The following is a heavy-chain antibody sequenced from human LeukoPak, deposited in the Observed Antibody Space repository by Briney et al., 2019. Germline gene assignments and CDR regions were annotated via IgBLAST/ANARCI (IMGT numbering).Heavy chain of an antibody. CDR1: GFTFDDYA. CDR2: ISWNSGSI. Sequence: PGGSLRLSCAASGFTFDDYAMHWVRQAPGKGLEGVSGISWNSGSIGYADSVKGRFTISRDNAKNSLYLQMNSLRAEDTALYYCAKGGGPIDYWGQGTLVTVSS. D-gene: IGHD3-16*01. J-gene: IGHJ4*02. CDR3: AKGGGPIDY. V-gene: IGHV3-9*01.